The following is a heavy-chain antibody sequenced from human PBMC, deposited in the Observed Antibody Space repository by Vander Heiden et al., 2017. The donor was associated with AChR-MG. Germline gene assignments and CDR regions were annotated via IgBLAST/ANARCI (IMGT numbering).Heavy chain of an antibody. CDR3: AGGGGYLIEY. CDR2: IKQDGSEK. D-gene: IGHD3-16*01. Sequence: EVQLVESGGGLVQPGGSLRLSCTALSFTFSDLWMNWVRQAPGKGLEWVAIIKQDGSEKHYVDSVEGRFTISRDNTKKSLYLQMNSLRAEDTARYYCAGGGGYLIEYWGQGTLVTVSS. V-gene: IGHV3-7*03. CDR1: SFTFSDLW. J-gene: IGHJ4*02.